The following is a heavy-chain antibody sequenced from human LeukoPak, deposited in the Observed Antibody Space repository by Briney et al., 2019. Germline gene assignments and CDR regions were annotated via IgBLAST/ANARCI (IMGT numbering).Heavy chain of an antibody. D-gene: IGHD5-18*01. CDR1: GYTFTGYY. CDR2: INPNTGGT. J-gene: IGHJ4*02. V-gene: IGHV1-2*06. CDR3: ARDRSGYSYGEPLDH. Sequence: ASVKVSCKASGYTFTGYYLHWVRQAPGQGLEWLGRINPNTGGTDDAQKFQGRVTMTRDTSINTAYMELSRLRPDDTAVYYCARDRSGYSYGEPLDHWGQETLVIVSS.